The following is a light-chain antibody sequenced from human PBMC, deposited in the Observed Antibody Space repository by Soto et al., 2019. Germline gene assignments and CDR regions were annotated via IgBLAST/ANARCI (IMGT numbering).Light chain of an antibody. CDR1: QSISDY. CDR2: AAS. J-gene: IGKJ1*01. Sequence: DIQMTQSPSSLSASVGDRVTITCRASQSISDYLNWYQQKPGKAPKFLIYAASSLQSGVPSRFSGSGSGTDVTLTISSLQPEDFATYYCQQSYSTPRTFGQGTKVEIK. CDR3: QQSYSTPRT. V-gene: IGKV1-39*01.